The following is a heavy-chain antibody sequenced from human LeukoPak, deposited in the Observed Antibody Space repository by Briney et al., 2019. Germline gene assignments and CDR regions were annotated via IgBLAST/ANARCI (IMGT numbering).Heavy chain of an antibody. Sequence: ASVKVSCKASGYTFTSYGIRGVRQAPGQGLEGMGWISAYNGNTNYAQTLQGRVTMTTDTSTSTAYMELRSLRSDDTAVYYCARVSIAVAGPLFDYWGQGTLVTVSS. CDR1: GYTFTSYG. CDR3: ARVSIAVAGPLFDY. D-gene: IGHD6-19*01. V-gene: IGHV1-18*01. CDR2: ISAYNGNT. J-gene: IGHJ4*02.